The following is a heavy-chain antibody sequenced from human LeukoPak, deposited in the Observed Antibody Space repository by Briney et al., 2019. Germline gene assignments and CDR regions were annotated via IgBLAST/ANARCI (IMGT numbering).Heavy chain of an antibody. CDR3: ARGVVGATTGWYFDL. CDR2: IWSDESNK. V-gene: IGHV3-33*01. J-gene: IGHJ2*01. D-gene: IGHD1-26*01. CDR1: GFTFSNYG. Sequence: TGGSLRLSCAASGFTFSNYGMHWVRQAPGKGLEWVAVIWSDESNKYYADSVKGRFTISRDNFKNTLYLHMNRLRAEDTTVYYCARGVVGATTGWYFDLWGRGTLVTVSS.